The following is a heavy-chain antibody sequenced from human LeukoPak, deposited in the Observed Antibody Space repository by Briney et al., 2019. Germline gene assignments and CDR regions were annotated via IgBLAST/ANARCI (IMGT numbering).Heavy chain of an antibody. V-gene: IGHV4-59*01. J-gene: IGHJ4*02. D-gene: IGHD3-10*01. CDR2: IYYSGST. Sequence: SETLSLTCTVSGGSMSSYYWSWIRHPPGKGLEWIGYIYYSGSTNYNPSLKSRVTISLDTSKNQFSLKLSSVTAADTAVYYCARSELLWFGGVNSGFDYWGQGTLVTVSS. CDR1: GGSMSSYY. CDR3: ARSELLWFGGVNSGFDY.